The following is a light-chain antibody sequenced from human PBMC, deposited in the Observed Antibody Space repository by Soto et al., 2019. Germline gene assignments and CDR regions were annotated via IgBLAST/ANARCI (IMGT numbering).Light chain of an antibody. CDR1: QSVSSY. CDR2: DAS. CDR3: QQRSNWPWT. Sequence: EIVLTQSPATLSLSPGERATLSCRASQSVSSYLAWYQQESGQAPRLLIYDASNRATGIPARFSGSGSGTDFTLTISSLEPEDFAVYYCQQRSNWPWTFGQGTKVDIK. J-gene: IGKJ1*01. V-gene: IGKV3-11*01.